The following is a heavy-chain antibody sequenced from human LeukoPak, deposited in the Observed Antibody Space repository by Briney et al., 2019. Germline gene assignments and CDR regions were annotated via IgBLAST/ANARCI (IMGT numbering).Heavy chain of an antibody. CDR2: INHSGST. J-gene: IGHJ4*02. D-gene: IGHD6-19*01. V-gene: IGHV4-34*01. CDR3: ARGGGAVADSFDY. CDR1: GGSSSGYY. Sequence: SETLSLTCAVYGGSSSGYYWSWIRQPPGKGLEWIGEINHSGSTNCNPSLKSRVTVSVDTSKNQFSLKLGSVTAADTAVYYCARGGGAVADSFDYWGQGTLVTVSS.